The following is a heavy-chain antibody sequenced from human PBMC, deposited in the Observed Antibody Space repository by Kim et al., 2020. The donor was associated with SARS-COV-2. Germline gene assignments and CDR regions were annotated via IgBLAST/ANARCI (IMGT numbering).Heavy chain of an antibody. CDR2: IYNSGIN. D-gene: IGHD6-13*01. CDR1: GGSISSSSYY. CDR3: ARAYSSSSFDY. Sequence: SETLSLTCTVSGGSISSSSYYWGWIRQPPGKELEWIGSIYNSGINYYNPSIKRRVTISEDTSKNQFSLKQSPVTAADTAVYYCARAYSSSSFDYWDQGTL. V-gene: IGHV4-39*07. J-gene: IGHJ4*02.